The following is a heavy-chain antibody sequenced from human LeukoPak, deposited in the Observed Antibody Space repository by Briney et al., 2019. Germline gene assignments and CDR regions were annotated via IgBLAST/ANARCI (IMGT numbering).Heavy chain of an antibody. V-gene: IGHV4-59*01. Sequence: PSETLSLTCTVSGGSISGNFWSWIRQPPGQGLEWIGYIYSSGSTSYNPSLKSRVTISLDTSKHQFSLKLTSVTAADTAVYYCARVTTIFGVDMYYFDYWGQGTLVTVSS. CDR3: ARVTTIFGVDMYYFDY. J-gene: IGHJ4*02. CDR1: GGSISGNF. D-gene: IGHD3-3*01. CDR2: IYSSGST.